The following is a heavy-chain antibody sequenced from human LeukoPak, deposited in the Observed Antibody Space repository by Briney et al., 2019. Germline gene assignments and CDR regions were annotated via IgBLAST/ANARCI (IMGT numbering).Heavy chain of an antibody. CDR3: AHPTEYSSSWYGNWFDP. CDR1: GFTFSSYA. J-gene: IGHJ5*02. Sequence: GGSLRLSCAASGFTFSSYAMSWVRQAPGKGLEWVSAISGSGGSTYYADSVKGRFTISRDNSKNTLLLQMDSLGAEDTAVYYCAHPTEYSSSWYGNWFDPWGQGTLVTVSS. D-gene: IGHD6-13*01. CDR2: ISGSGGST. V-gene: IGHV3-23*01.